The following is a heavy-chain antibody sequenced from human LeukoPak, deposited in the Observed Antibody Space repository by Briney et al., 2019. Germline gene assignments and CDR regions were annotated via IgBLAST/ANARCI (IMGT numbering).Heavy chain of an antibody. CDR1: GGSISSSSYY. J-gene: IGHJ4*02. CDR2: IYYSGST. D-gene: IGHD3-10*01. Sequence: SETLSLTCTVSGGSISSSSYYWGWIRQPPGKGLEWIGSIYYSGSTYYNPSLKSRVTISVDTSKNQFSLKLSSVTAADTAVYYCASTMVRGVIITRYYFDYWGQGTLVTVSS. V-gene: IGHV4-39*01. CDR3: ASTMVRGVIITRYYFDY.